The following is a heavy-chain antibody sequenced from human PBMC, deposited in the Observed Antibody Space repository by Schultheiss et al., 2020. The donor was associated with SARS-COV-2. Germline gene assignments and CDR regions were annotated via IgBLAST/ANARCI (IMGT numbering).Heavy chain of an antibody. Sequence: SETLSLTCTVSGGSISSYYWSWIRQPPGKGLEWIGEINHSGSTNYNPSLKSRVTISVDTSKNQFSLKLSSVTAADTAVYYCARGYCTNGVCYWFDPWGQGTLVTVSS. CDR2: INHSGST. CDR1: GGSISSYY. V-gene: IGHV4-34*01. CDR3: ARGYCTNGVCYWFDP. J-gene: IGHJ5*02. D-gene: IGHD2-8*01.